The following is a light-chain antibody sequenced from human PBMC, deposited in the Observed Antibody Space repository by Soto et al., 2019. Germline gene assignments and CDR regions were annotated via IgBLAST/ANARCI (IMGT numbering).Light chain of an antibody. Sequence: DIQMTQSPSSLSASVGDRVTITCRASQGISHYLAWYQQKPGKVPKLLIYAASTLQSGVPSRFSGSGSGTDFTLTISSLQTEDVATYYCQKYNSDHVFGPGTKVDIK. CDR2: AAS. V-gene: IGKV1-27*01. CDR3: QKYNSDHV. J-gene: IGKJ3*01. CDR1: QGISHY.